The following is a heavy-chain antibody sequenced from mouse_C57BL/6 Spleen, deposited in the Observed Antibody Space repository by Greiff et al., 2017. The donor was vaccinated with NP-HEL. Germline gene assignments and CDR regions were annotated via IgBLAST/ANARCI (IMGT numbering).Heavy chain of an antibody. CDR2: IDPSDSYT. J-gene: IGHJ4*01. Sequence: QVQLKQPGAELVMPGASVKLSCKASGYTFTSYWMHWVKQRPGQGLEWIGEIDPSDSYTNYNQKFKGKSTLTVDKSSSTAYMQLSSLTSEDSAVYYCARKGYYGSSYLYYAMDYWGQGTSVTVSS. CDR1: GYTFTSYW. CDR3: ARKGYYGSSYLYYAMDY. V-gene: IGHV1-69*01. D-gene: IGHD1-1*01.